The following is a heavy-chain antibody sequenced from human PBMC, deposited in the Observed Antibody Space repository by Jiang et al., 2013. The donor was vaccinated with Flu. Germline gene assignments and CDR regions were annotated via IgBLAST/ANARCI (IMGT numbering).Heavy chain of an antibody. CDR2: LDPSDSYS. D-gene: IGHD1-26*01. CDR3: ARLERATTWVVSAEYFQH. CDR1: GYSFTSYW. V-gene: IGHV5-10-1*01. J-gene: IGHJ1*01. Sequence: GAEVKKPGESLRISCKASGYSFTSYWISWVRQMPGKGLEWMGRLDPSDSYSNYGPSFQGHVNISADKSISTAYLQWSSLKASDTAMYYCARLERATTWVVSAEYFQHWGQGTLVTGLL.